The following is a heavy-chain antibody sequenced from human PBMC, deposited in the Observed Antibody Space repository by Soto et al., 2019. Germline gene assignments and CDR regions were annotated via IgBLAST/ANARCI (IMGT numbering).Heavy chain of an antibody. J-gene: IGHJ6*02. CDR3: ARDLNCSGGSCYAHRYYYYGMDV. Sequence: ASVKVSCKASGYTFTGYYMHWVRQAPGQGLEWMGWINPNSGGTNYAQKFQGWVTMTRDTSISTAYVELSRLRSDDTAVYYCARDLNCSGGSCYAHRYYYYGMDVWGQGTTVTVSS. V-gene: IGHV1-2*04. CDR2: INPNSGGT. CDR1: GYTFTGYY. D-gene: IGHD2-15*01.